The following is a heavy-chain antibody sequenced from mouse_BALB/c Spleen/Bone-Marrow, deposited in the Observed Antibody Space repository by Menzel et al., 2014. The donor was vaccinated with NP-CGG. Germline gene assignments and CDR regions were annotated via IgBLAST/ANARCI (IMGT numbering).Heavy chain of an antibody. V-gene: IGHV1-9*01. CDR2: ILPGSGST. J-gene: IGHJ2*01. Sequence: QVQLQQPGAELMKPGASVKISCKATGYTFSSYWIEWVKQRPGHGLEWIGEILPGSGSTNYNEKFKGKATFTADTSSNTAYMQLSSLTSEDSAVYYCARRGWLLLYYFDYWGQGTTLTVSS. CDR3: ARRGWLLLYYFDY. CDR1: GYTFSSYW. D-gene: IGHD2-3*01.